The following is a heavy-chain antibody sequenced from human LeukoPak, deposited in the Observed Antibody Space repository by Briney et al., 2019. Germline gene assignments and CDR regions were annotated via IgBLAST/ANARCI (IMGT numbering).Heavy chain of an antibody. J-gene: IGHJ3*02. V-gene: IGHV1-46*01. CDR1: GYTFTSDY. Sequence: ASVKVSCKASGYTFTSDYMHWVRQAPGQGLEWMGIINPSGGSTSYAQKFQGRVTMTRDTSTSTVYMELSSLRSEDTAVYHCARVKGYGGMRGAFDIWGQGTMVTVSS. CDR2: INPSGGST. D-gene: IGHD4-23*01. CDR3: ARVKGYGGMRGAFDI.